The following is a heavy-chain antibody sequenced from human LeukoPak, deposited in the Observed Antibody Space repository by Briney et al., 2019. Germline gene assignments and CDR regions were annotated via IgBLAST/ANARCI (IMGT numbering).Heavy chain of an antibody. D-gene: IGHD2-15*01. Sequence: GGSLRLSCAASGFTFSSYAMSWVRQAPGKGLEWVSAISGSGGSTYYADSVKGRFTISRDNSKNTLYLQMNSLRAEDTAVYYCAKDQFSLYCSGGSCNGAEYFSTGARAPWSPSPQ. CDR3: AKDQFSLYCSGGSCNGAEYFST. V-gene: IGHV3-23*01. CDR2: ISGSGGST. CDR1: GFTFSSYA. J-gene: IGHJ1*01.